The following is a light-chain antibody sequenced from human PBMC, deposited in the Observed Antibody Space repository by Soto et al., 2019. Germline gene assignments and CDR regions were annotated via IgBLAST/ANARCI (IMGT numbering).Light chain of an antibody. J-gene: IGKJ1*01. CDR3: QQYNNWPPT. CDR2: KAS. Sequence: DIQMTQSPSTLSASVRDSVTITCRASQSISSWLAWYQQKPGKAPKLLIYKASSLESGVPSRFSGSGSGTEFTLTISSLQSEDFAVYYCQQYNNWPPTFGQGTKVDIK. V-gene: IGKV1-5*03. CDR1: QSISSW.